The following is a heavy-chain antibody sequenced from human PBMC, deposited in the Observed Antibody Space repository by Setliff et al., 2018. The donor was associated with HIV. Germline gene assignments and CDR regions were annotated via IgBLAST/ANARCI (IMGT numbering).Heavy chain of an antibody. CDR3: APRSGLVGTTPAAVDH. CDR2: ISANGIST. CDR1: RFTFSTYA. J-gene: IGHJ4*02. Sequence: GSLRLSCAASRFTFSTYAMNWVRQTSGKGLEWLSGISANGISTYYADSVKGRLTISRDNAKNALYLFMHSLRAEDTAVYFCAPRSGLVGTTPAAVDHWGQGTLVTVSS. V-gene: IGHV3-23*01. D-gene: IGHD1-26*01.